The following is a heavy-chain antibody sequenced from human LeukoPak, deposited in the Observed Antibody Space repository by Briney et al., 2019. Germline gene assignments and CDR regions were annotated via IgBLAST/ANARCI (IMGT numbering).Heavy chain of an antibody. Sequence: ASVKVSCTASGYTFTSYYMHWVRQTPGQGLEWMGIINPSGGSTISAQKFQGRVTMTPDTSTSTFYMELSSLTSDDTAVYYCARDHYYDPNGHYFDYWGQGTLVTVSS. V-gene: IGHV1-46*01. CDR1: GYTFTSYY. CDR2: INPSGGST. CDR3: ARDHYYDPNGHYFDY. J-gene: IGHJ4*02. D-gene: IGHD3-22*01.